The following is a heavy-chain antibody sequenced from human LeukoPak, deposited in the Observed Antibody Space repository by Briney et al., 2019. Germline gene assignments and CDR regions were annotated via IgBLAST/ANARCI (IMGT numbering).Heavy chain of an antibody. CDR3: ASFATYGYSYRYYFDY. CDR1: GFTFSSYE. Sequence: GGSLRLSCAASGFTFSSYEMNWVRQAPGKGLEWVSYISSSGSTIYYADSVKGRFTISRDNAKNSLYLQMNSLRAEGTAVYYCASFATYGYSYRYYFDYWGQGTLVTVSS. D-gene: IGHD5-18*01. V-gene: IGHV3-48*03. CDR2: ISSSGSTI. J-gene: IGHJ4*02.